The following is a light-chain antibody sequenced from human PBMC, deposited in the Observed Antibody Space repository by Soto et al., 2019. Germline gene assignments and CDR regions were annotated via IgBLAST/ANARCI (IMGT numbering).Light chain of an antibody. CDR1: QSVRIY. J-gene: IGKJ5*01. V-gene: IGKV3-11*01. Sequence: EVVLTQSPATLSLSPRETTTLYCRASQSVRIYLAWYQQKPGQAPRLLIYDISNRATGIPARFSGTGSGTDFILTISGLEPEDFAIYYCQQRYNWPPITFGQGTRLEIK. CDR2: DIS. CDR3: QQRYNWPPIT.